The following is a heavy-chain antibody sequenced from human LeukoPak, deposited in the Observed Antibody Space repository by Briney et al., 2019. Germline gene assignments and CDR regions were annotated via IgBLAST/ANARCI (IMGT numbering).Heavy chain of an antibody. D-gene: IGHD2-15*01. CDR2: IKQDGSEK. V-gene: IGHV3-7*03. J-gene: IGHJ6*04. CDR3: ARDQGYCSGGSCYPYYYYGMDV. CDR1: GFTFSSYW. Sequence: GGSLRLSCAASGFTFSSYWMSWVRQAPGKGLEWVANIKQDGSEKYYVDSVKGRFTISRDNAKNSLYLRMNSLRAEDTAVYYCARDQGYCSGGSCYPYYYYGMDVWGKGTTVTVSS.